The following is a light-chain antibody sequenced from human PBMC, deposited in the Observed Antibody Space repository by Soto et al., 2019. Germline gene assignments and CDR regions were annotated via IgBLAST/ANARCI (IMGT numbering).Light chain of an antibody. Sequence: EIVLTQSPGTLSLSPGERATLSCRASQSVSSGHLAWYQQKAGQAPRLLSYDASSRATGVPDRFRGSGSGTDFTLTIVRLDPEDFAVYYCQQYGTSPRTFGQGTKVEIK. CDR3: QQYGTSPRT. J-gene: IGKJ1*01. V-gene: IGKV3-20*01. CDR2: DAS. CDR1: QSVSSGH.